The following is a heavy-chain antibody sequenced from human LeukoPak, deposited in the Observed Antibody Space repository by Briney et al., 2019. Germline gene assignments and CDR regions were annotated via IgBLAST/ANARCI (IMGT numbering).Heavy chain of an antibody. Sequence: GGSLRLSCAASGFTVSSNYMNWVRQAPGTGLEWVSVIYSGGTTYYADSVKGRFTISRDNSKNTLYLQMSSLRAEDTAVYYCARDNPYSSGLFGATQRHAFDIWGQGTMVTVSS. V-gene: IGHV3-66*01. CDR3: ARDNPYSSGLFGATQRHAFDI. D-gene: IGHD3-22*01. CDR1: GFTVSSNY. J-gene: IGHJ3*02. CDR2: IYSGGTT.